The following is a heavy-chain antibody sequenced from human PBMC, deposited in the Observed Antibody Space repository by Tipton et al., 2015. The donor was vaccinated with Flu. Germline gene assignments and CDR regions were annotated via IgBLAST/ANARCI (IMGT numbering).Heavy chain of an antibody. CDR2: IYYSGST. D-gene: IGHD3-10*01. CDR1: GGDISSSSYW. CDR3: ARQGRTIIKNPGDWFDP. V-gene: IGHV4-39*01. J-gene: IGHJ5*02. Sequence: TLSLTCSVSGGDISSSSYWWGWIRQPPGKGLEWIGSIYYSGSTYYNPSLKSRVTISIDTSDSQFSLKLSSVTATDTAVYYCARQGRTIIKNPGDWFDPWGQGTLVTVSS.